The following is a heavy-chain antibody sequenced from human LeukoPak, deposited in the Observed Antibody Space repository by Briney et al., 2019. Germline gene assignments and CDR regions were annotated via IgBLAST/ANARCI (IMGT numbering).Heavy chain of an antibody. CDR1: GGSVSSGISY. D-gene: IGHD4-11*01. CDR3: ARLLHDWFDS. Sequence: SETLSLTCSVSGGSVSSGISYWSWIRQPPGEGLEWIAYISDSGGSDYNPSLRGRVTISLDTSKNQFSLRLTSVTAADTAVYYCARLLHDWFDSWGQGTLVTVSS. CDR2: ISDSGGS. V-gene: IGHV4-61*01. J-gene: IGHJ5*01.